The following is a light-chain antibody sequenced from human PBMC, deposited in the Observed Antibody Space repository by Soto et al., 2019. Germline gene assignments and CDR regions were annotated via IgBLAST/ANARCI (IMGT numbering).Light chain of an antibody. V-gene: IGKV1-5*01. CDR2: AAS. CDR1: QTISSW. Sequence: DIQMTQSPSTLSGSVGDRVTITCRASQTISSWLAWYQQKPGKAPKSLIFAASGLHSGVPSRFSGSGSGTDFTLTISSLQPEDFGTYYCQHYNGYPQTFGQGTRLEI. J-gene: IGKJ5*01. CDR3: QHYNGYPQT.